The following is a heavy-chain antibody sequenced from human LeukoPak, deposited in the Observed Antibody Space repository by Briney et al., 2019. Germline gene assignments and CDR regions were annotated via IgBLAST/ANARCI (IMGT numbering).Heavy chain of an antibody. CDR3: AKEREGSGSFYNGLDY. J-gene: IGHJ4*02. Sequence: GGSLRLSCAASGFTFSSYAMSWVRQGPGKGLEWVSSISGSGGSTNYADSVKGRFTISRDNSKSTLHLQMNSLRTEDTAVYYCAKEREGSGSFYNGLDYWGQGTLVTVSS. D-gene: IGHD3-10*01. CDR2: ISGSGGST. V-gene: IGHV3-23*01. CDR1: GFTFSSYA.